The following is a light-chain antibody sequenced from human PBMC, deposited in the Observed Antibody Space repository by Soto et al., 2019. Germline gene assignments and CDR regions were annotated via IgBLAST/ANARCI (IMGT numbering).Light chain of an antibody. CDR3: HQRQSWPRT. V-gene: IGKV3-11*01. CDR2: QTS. CDR1: QYINTR. Sequence: EIVLTQSPATLSSFPGDRVTLSCRASQYINTRLAWYQHRPGQAPRLLIYQTSIRAAGIPARFSASGSGTDFTITISDVQPEDFALYYCHQRQSWPRTFGQGTKVDIK. J-gene: IGKJ1*01.